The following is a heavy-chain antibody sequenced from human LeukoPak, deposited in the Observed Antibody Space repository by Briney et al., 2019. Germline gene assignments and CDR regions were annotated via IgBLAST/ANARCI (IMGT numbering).Heavy chain of an antibody. D-gene: IGHD3-10*01. V-gene: IGHV4-61*01. CDR2: IYYSGST. J-gene: IGHJ4*02. CDR3: ARRGGSGRSFDY. Sequence: SETLSLTCTVSGGSVSSGSYYWSWIRQPPGKGLGWIGYIYYSGSTNYNPSLKSRVTMSVDTSQNQFSLKLSSVTAADTAVYYCARRGGSGRSFDYWGQGTLVTISS. CDR1: GGSVSSGSYY.